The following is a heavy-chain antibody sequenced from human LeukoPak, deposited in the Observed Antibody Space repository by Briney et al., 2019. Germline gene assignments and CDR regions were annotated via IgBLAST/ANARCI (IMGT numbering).Heavy chain of an antibody. J-gene: IGHJ5*02. D-gene: IGHD2-2*01. Sequence: ASVKVSCKASGGTFSSYAISWVRQAPGQGLEWMGGIIPILGTANYAQKFQGRVTITADKSTSTAYMELSSLRSEDTAVYYCARDWDCSSTSCFNWFDPWGQGTLVTVSS. V-gene: IGHV1-69*10. CDR1: GGTFSSYA. CDR3: ARDWDCSSTSCFNWFDP. CDR2: IIPILGTA.